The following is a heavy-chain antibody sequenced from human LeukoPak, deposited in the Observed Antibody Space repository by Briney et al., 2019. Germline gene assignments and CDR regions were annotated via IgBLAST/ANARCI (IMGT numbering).Heavy chain of an antibody. V-gene: IGHV1-69*06. CDR1: GGTFSSYA. CDR3: AHTVVTPGPLDY. CDR2: IIPIFGTA. Sequence: SVKVSCKASGGTFSSYAISWVRQAPGQGLEWMGGIIPIFGTANYAQKFQGRVTITADKSTSTAYMELSSLRSEDTAVYYCAHTVVTPGPLDYWGQGTLVTVSS. D-gene: IGHD4-23*01. J-gene: IGHJ4*02.